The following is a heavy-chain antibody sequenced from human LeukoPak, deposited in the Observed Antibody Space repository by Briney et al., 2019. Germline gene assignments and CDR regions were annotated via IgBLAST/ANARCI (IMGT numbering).Heavy chain of an antibody. V-gene: IGHV3-48*01. Sequence: GGSLRLSCAASGFTFSRYSMNWVRQAPGKGLEWVSYISSSGSTIYYADSVRGRFTSSRDNAKNSLYLQMNSLRAEDTAVYYCARDANSYSSSWYGAPHDNWYFDLWGRGTLVTVSS. CDR1: GFTFSRYS. D-gene: IGHD6-13*01. CDR3: ARDANSYSSSWYGAPHDNWYFDL. J-gene: IGHJ2*01. CDR2: ISSSGSTI.